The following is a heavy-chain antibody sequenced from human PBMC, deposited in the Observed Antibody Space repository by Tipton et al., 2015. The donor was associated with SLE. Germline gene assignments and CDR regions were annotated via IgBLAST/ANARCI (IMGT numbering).Heavy chain of an antibody. V-gene: IGHV4-34*01. J-gene: IGHJ4*02. CDR3: TSGSGGYQRTDY. Sequence: TLSLTCALYGGSFSDYYWSWIRQPPGKGLEWIGEINHSGSTNYNPSPKSRVTISVDTSKNQFSLQLTSVTAADTALYFCTSGSGGYQRTDYWGQGTLVTVSS. D-gene: IGHD5-12*01. CDR1: GGSFSDYY. CDR2: INHSGST.